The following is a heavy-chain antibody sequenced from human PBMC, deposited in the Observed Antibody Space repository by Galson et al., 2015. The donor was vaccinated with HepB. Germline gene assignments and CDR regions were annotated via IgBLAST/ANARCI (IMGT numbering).Heavy chain of an antibody. CDR3: ARPGSYFAFDI. CDR2: IYHSGST. J-gene: IGHJ3*02. V-gene: IGHV4-30-2*01. CDR1: GGSISSGGYS. Sequence: TLSLTCAVSGGSISSGGYSWNWIRQPPGKGLEWIGYIYHSGSTYYNPSLKSRVTISVDRSKNQFSLKLSSVTAADTAVYYCARPGSYFAFDIWGQGTMVTVSS. D-gene: IGHD3-10*01.